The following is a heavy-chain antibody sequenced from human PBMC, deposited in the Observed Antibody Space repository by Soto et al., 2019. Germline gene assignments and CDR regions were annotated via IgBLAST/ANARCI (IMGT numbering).Heavy chain of an antibody. D-gene: IGHD5-18*01. CDR3: ARGILLDTDMVTYRFDY. J-gene: IGHJ4*01. CDR1: GFTFSSYA. Sequence: QVQLVESGGGVVQPGRSLRLSCAASGFTFSSYAMHWVRQAPGKGLEWVAVISYDGSNKYYADSVKGRFTISRDNSKNTLYLQMNSLRAEDTAVYYCARGILLDTDMVTYRFDYWGHGTLVTVSS. V-gene: IGHV3-30-3*01. CDR2: ISYDGSNK.